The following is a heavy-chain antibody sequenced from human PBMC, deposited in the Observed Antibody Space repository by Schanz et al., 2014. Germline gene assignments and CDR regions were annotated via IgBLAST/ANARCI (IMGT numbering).Heavy chain of an antibody. V-gene: IGHV3-23*01. D-gene: IGHD3-10*01. Sequence: EVQLMDSGGGLVQPGGSLRLSCAASGFTFSSYGMNWLRQAPGKGLEWVSVIGVDGTTTYYADSVKGRFTISRDNSKNTLYLQMNSLRAEDTAVYYCAKGRFGELSAFDIWGQGTRVTVSS. J-gene: IGHJ3*02. CDR2: IGVDGTTT. CDR3: AKGRFGELSAFDI. CDR1: GFTFSSYG.